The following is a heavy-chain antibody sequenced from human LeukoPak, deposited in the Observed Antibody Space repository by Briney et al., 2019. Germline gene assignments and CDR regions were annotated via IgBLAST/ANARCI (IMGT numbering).Heavy chain of an antibody. J-gene: IGHJ5*02. V-gene: IGHV3-53*01. D-gene: IGHD6-13*01. CDR1: GFTVSSNY. CDR3: ARRNSSSWYNWFDP. Sequence: GGSLRLSCAASGFTVSSNYMSWLRQAPGKGLEWVSVIYSGGSTYYADSVKGRFTISRDNSKNTLYLQMNSLRAEDTAVYYCARRNSSSWYNWFDPWGQGTLVTVSS. CDR2: IYSGGST.